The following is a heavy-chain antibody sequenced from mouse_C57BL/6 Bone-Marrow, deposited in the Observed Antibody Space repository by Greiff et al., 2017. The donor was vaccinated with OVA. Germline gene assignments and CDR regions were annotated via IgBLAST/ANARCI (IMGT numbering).Heavy chain of an antibody. J-gene: IGHJ4*01. Sequence: VQLQQSGAELARPGASVKLSCKASGYTFTSYGISWVKQRTGQGLEWIGEIYPRSGNTYYNEKFKGKATLTADKSSSTAYMELRSLTSEDSAVYFWARPGSPYYYAMDYWGQGTSVTVSS. D-gene: IGHD1-1*01. V-gene: IGHV1-81*01. CDR2: IYPRSGNT. CDR3: ARPGSPYYYAMDY. CDR1: GYTFTSYG.